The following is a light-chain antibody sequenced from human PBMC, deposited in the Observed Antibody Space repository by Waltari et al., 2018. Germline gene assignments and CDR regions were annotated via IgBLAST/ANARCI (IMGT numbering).Light chain of an antibody. CDR2: WAS. CDR1: QSVLYSSNSKNY. CDR3: QQYYSTPRA. Sequence: DIVMTQSPDSLAVSLGERATINCKSSQSVLYSSNSKNYLAWYQQKPGQPPKLLIYWASTWESGVPDRFSGSGSGTDFTLTITSLQAEDVAVYYCQQYYSTPRAFGQGTKVEIK. J-gene: IGKJ1*01. V-gene: IGKV4-1*01.